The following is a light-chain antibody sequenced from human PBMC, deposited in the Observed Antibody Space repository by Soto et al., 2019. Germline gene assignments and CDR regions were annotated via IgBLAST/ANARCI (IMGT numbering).Light chain of an antibody. CDR2: EGS. CDR1: SSDIGGYNY. J-gene: IGLJ3*02. CDR3: CSYAGSSPWV. V-gene: IGLV2-23*01. Sequence: QSALTQPASVSGSPGQSITISCTGTSSDIGGYNYVSWYQQYPGKAPKLMIYEGSKRPSGVSNRFSGSKSGNTASLTISGLQAEDEADYYCCSYAGSSPWVFGGGTKLTVL.